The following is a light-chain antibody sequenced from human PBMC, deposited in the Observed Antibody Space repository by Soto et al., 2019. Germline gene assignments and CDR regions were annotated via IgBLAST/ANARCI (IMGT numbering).Light chain of an antibody. CDR1: QSVSSY. CDR2: DAS. J-gene: IGKJ5*01. V-gene: IGKV3-11*01. Sequence: EIVLTQSPATLSLSPGERATLSCRASQSVSSYLAWYQQKPGQAPRLLIYDASNRATGIPARFIGSGSGTDDTPPIGSLEPEDFAVDYCQQRSNCPPITFGQGTRLEMK. CDR3: QQRSNCPPIT.